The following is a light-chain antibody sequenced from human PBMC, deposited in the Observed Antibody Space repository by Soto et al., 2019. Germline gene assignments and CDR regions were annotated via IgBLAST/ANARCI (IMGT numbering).Light chain of an antibody. Sequence: DIVVTQSPATLSLYPVSGASLSCRVSSSVSSYVAWYQQKPGQAPRLLIYDASNRATGIPAMFSGSGAGTDFTLTISSLEPEDFAVYYCQQRSNPLTFGGGTKVDIK. CDR2: DAS. CDR3: QQRSNPLT. CDR1: SSVSSY. J-gene: IGKJ4*01. V-gene: IGKV3-11*01.